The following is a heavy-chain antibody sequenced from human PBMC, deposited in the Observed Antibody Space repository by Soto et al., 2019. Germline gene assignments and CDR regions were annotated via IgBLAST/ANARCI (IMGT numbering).Heavy chain of an antibody. D-gene: IGHD1-26*01. J-gene: IGHJ6*02. Sequence: PGGSLRLSCAASGFTFGTYSMNWVRQAPGKGLEWVSYITSDSSTMSDEDSVKGRFADSRDNVKKSLYMQMNSLRDEDTAVYYCARVGRGVYGMDVWGQGALVTVSS. CDR3: ARVGRGVYGMDV. CDR2: ITSDSSTM. V-gene: IGHV3-48*02. CDR1: GFTFGTYS.